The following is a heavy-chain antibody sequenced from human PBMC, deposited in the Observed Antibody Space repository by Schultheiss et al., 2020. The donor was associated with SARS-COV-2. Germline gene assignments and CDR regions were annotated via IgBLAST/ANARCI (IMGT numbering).Heavy chain of an antibody. CDR3: ARDRGLDSSSSGGDY. J-gene: IGHJ4*02. CDR1: GFTVSSNY. CDR2: ISGSGGST. Sequence: GGSLRLSCAASGFTVSSNYMSWVRQAPGKGLEWVSAISGSGGSTYYADSVKGRFTISRDNSKNTLYLQMNSLRAEDTAVYYCARDRGLDSSSSGGDYWGQGTLVTVSS. D-gene: IGHD6-6*01. V-gene: IGHV3-23*01.